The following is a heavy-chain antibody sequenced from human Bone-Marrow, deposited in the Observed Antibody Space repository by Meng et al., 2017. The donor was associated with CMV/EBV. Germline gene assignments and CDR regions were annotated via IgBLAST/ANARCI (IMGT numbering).Heavy chain of an antibody. Sequence: QWQLQRAGPGLVKTSETLSLPLTVSGGSISSYYWSWIRQPPGKGLEWIGYIYYSVSTNYNPSLKSRVTISVDTSKNQFPLKLSSVTAADTAVYYCAREPTRSGPIDYWGQGTLVTVSS. V-gene: IGHV4-59*01. D-gene: IGHD3-3*01. J-gene: IGHJ4*02. CDR1: GGSISSYY. CDR2: IYYSVST. CDR3: AREPTRSGPIDY.